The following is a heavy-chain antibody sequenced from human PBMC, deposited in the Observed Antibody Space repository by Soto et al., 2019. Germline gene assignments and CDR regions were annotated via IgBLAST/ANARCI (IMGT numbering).Heavy chain of an antibody. CDR1: GGSFGGYY. D-gene: IGHD3-10*01. CDR3: ARGGRITMVRGVIPKFDP. CDR2: INHSGST. Sequence: PSETLSLTCAVYGGSFGGYYWSWIRQPPGKGLEWIGEINHSGSTNYNPSLKSRVTISVDTSKNQFSLKLSSVTAADTAVYYCARGGRITMVRGVIPKFDPWGQGTLVTVSS. V-gene: IGHV4-34*01. J-gene: IGHJ5*02.